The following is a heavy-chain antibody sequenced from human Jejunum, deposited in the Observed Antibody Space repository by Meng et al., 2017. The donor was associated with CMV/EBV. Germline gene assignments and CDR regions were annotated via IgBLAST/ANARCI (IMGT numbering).Heavy chain of an antibody. CDR1: GDSISSGRHF. J-gene: IGHJ4*02. V-gene: IGHV4-39*07. CDR2: IHYTETT. Sequence: QVQLQGPGPGLVKPSETLSITCTVSGDSISSGRHFWGWIRQAPGKGLEWIATIHYTETTHYNPSLKSRITISVDTSKNQISLKVNSVTAADTAMYYCAADISTAWFYYWGQGTLVTVSS. CDR3: AADISTAWFYY. D-gene: IGHD2-2*01.